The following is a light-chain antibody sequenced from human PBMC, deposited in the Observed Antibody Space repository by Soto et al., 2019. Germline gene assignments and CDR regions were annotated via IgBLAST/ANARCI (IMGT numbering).Light chain of an antibody. CDR2: GVS. Sequence: QSALTQPRSVSGSPGQSVTISCTGTNSDVGGYNYVSWYQQYTGKAPKLMISGVSERPSGVPDRFSGTKSGNATPLTISGLQAEDEADYYCCSYVDTDTWVFGGGTKLTVL. CDR3: CSYVDTDTWV. CDR1: NSDVGGYNY. J-gene: IGLJ3*02. V-gene: IGLV2-11*01.